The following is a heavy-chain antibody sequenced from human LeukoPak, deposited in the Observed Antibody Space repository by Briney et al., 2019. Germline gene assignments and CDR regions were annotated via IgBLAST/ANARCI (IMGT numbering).Heavy chain of an antibody. CDR3: ARHSRYSSSWEFDY. CDR2: IFHTGIT. V-gene: IGHV4-59*08. D-gene: IGHD6-13*01. CDR1: GASMTAAY. J-gene: IGHJ4*02. Sequence: SETLSLTCSVSGASMTAAYWAWIRQPPGKGLEYIGYIFHTGITKSSPSLTGRATLSLDTSKNQFSLKLSSVTAADTAVYYCARHSRYSSSWEFDYWGQGTLVTVSS.